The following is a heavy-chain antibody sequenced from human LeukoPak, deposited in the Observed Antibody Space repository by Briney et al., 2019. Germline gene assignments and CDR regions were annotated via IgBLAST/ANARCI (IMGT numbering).Heavy chain of an antibody. Sequence: GGSLRLSRAASGFTFSSYSMNWVRQAPGKGLEWVSSISSSSSYIYYADSVKGRFTISRDNAKNSLYLQMNSLRAEDTAVYYCARANPRDGYNYDAFDIWSQGTMVTVSS. CDR1: GFTFSSYS. CDR2: ISSSSSYI. D-gene: IGHD5-24*01. V-gene: IGHV3-21*01. CDR3: ARANPRDGYNYDAFDI. J-gene: IGHJ3*02.